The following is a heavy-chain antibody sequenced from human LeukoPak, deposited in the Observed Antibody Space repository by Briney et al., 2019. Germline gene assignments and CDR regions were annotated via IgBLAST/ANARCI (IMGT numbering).Heavy chain of an antibody. CDR2: IKQDGSEK. Sequence: GSLRLSCAASGVMFPSYWMTWVRQAPGKGLEWVANIKQDGSEKYYVDSVKGRFTISRDNAKNSVYLQMNSLRAEDTAVYYCARRHHFGFLDSWGQGTLVAVSS. D-gene: IGHD3-10*01. CDR3: ARRHHFGFLDS. V-gene: IGHV3-7*04. CDR1: GVMFPSYW. J-gene: IGHJ4*02.